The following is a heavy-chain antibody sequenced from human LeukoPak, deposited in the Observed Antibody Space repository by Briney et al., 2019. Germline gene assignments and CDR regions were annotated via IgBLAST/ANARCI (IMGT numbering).Heavy chain of an antibody. CDR3: ARRGSGSYVLDY. V-gene: IGHV1-46*01. Sequence: ASVKVSCKASGYTFTRYYMHWVRQAPGQGLEWMGIINPSDGVIDYAQKFQDKVTMTRDTSTSTVYTELSSLRSEDTAVYYCARRGSGSYVLDYWGQGTLVTVSS. D-gene: IGHD3-10*01. CDR1: GYTFTRYY. J-gene: IGHJ4*02. CDR2: INPSDGVI.